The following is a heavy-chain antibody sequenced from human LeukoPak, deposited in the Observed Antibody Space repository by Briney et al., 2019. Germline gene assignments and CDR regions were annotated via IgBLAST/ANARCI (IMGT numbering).Heavy chain of an antibody. J-gene: IGHJ3*02. CDR1: GFTVSSNY. CDR2: ISISSSYI. CDR3: ARGGRQRHYDFWSGYPPTDAFDI. D-gene: IGHD3-3*01. Sequence: AGGSLRLSCAASGFTVSSNYMSWVRQAPGKGLEWVSSISISSSYIYYADSVKGRFTMSRDNAKNSLYLQMNSLRAEDTAVYYCARGGRQRHYDFWSGYPPTDAFDIWGQGTMVTVSS. V-gene: IGHV3-21*01.